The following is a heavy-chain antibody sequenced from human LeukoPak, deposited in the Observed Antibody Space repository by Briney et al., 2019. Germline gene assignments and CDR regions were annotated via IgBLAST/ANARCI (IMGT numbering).Heavy chain of an antibody. CDR3: ARAPGSAQVGNFDY. CDR1: GFTVSSNY. D-gene: IGHD6-6*01. CDR2: IYSGGST. V-gene: IGHV3-53*01. J-gene: IGHJ4*02. Sequence: GGSLRLSCAASGFTVSSNYMSWVRHAPGKGLEWVSVIYSGGSTYYADSVKGRFTISRDNSKNTLYLQMNSLRAEDTAVYYCARAPGSAQVGNFDYWGQGTLVTVSP.